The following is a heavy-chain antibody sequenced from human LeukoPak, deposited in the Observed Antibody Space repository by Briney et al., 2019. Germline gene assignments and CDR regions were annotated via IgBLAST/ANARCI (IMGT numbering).Heavy chain of an antibody. CDR2: IRYDGSNK. CDR3: AKVYSDYDFWSGYYTLDY. CDR1: GFTFSSYG. V-gene: IGHV3-30*02. D-gene: IGHD3-3*01. J-gene: IGHJ4*02. Sequence: GGSLRLSCAASGFTFSSYGMHWVRQAPGKGLEWEAFIRYDGSNKYYADSVKGRFTISRDNSKNTLYLQMNSLRAEDMAVYYCAKVYSDYDFWSGYYTLDYWGQGTLVTVSS.